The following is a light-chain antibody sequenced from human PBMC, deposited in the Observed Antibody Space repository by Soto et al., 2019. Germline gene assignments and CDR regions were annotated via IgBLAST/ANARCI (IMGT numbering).Light chain of an antibody. Sequence: DIQLTQSPFFLSASVVDIVTITFLASQGISSYLVWYQQKVGTAPKSLIYAASSLQSGVPSRFSGSGSGTEFTLTISSLQPADFATYYCLQHNSYPWTCGQGTKVDIK. CDR3: LQHNSYPWT. J-gene: IGKJ1*01. CDR2: AAS. CDR1: QGISSY. V-gene: IGKV1-9*01.